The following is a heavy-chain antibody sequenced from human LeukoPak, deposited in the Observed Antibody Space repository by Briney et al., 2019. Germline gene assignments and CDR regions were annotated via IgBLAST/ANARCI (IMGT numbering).Heavy chain of an antibody. D-gene: IGHD3-22*01. J-gene: IGHJ6*03. CDR2: IYYSGST. Sequence: SETLSLTCAVYGGSFSGYYWSWIRQPPGKGLEWIGYIYYSGSTNYNPSLKSRVTISVDTSKNQFSLKLSSVTAADTAVYYCARLTHYYDSSGYSPDYYYYYMDVWGKGTTVTVSS. V-gene: IGHV4-59*01. CDR1: GGSFSGYY. CDR3: ARLTHYYDSSGYSPDYYYYYMDV.